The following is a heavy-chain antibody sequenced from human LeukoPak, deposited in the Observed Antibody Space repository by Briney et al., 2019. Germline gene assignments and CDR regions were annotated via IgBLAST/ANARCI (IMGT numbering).Heavy chain of an antibody. V-gene: IGHV3-7*01. CDR3: ARGVGGADY. J-gene: IGHJ4*02. D-gene: IGHD2-21*01. CDR1: GFTYSSYW. Sequence: GGSLRLSCAASGFTYSSYWMSWVRQAPGKGLEWVANIREDGSEKYYVDSVKGRFTISRDNARNSLYLQMNSLRAEDTAVYYCARGVGGADYWGQGTLVTVSS. CDR2: IREDGSEK.